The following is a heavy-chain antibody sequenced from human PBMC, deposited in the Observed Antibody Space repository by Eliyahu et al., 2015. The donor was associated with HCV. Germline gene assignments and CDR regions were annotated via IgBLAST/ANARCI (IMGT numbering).Heavy chain of an antibody. CDR1: GGSITTYY. CDR2: IHSIGST. Sequence: QVQLQESGPGLVKPSETLSLTCTVXGGSITTYYWXWIRQPPGKGLEWIGYIHSIGSTNYNPSLKSRVTISLDTSKNQFSLNLTSVTAADTAMYYCASGGGGIAVTGTGGWFDPWGQGTLVTVSS. V-gene: IGHV4-59*01. D-gene: IGHD6-19*01. J-gene: IGHJ5*02. CDR3: ASGGGGIAVTGTGGWFDP.